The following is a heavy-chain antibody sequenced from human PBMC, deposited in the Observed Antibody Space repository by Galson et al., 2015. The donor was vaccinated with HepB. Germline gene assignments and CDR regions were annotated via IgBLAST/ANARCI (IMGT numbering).Heavy chain of an antibody. CDR2: IIPIFGTA. V-gene: IGHV1-69*13. Sequence: SVKVSCKASGGTFSSYAISWVRQAPGQGLEWMGGIIPIFGTANYAQKFQGRVTVTADESTSTAYMELSSLRSEDTAVYYCALPEVGATRGHDAFDIWGQGTMVTVSS. CDR3: ALPEVGATRGHDAFDI. CDR1: GGTFSSYA. J-gene: IGHJ3*02. D-gene: IGHD1-26*01.